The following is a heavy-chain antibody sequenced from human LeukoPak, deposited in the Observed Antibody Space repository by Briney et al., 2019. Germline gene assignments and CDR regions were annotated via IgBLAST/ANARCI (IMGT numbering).Heavy chain of an antibody. CDR3: AREMAVAGSGVIDS. D-gene: IGHD6-19*01. CDR2: ISTYNDNT. Sequence: GASVKVSCKASGYTFTSYGLSWVRQAPGQGLEWMGWISTYNDNTHYAQKFQGGVTMTTDTSTNTAYMELRSLRSDDTAVYYCAREMAVAGSGVIDSWGQGTLVTVSS. J-gene: IGHJ4*02. CDR1: GYTFTSYG. V-gene: IGHV1-18*01.